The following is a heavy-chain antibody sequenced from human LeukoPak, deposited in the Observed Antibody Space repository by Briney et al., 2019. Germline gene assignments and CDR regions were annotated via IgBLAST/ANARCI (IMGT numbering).Heavy chain of an antibody. Sequence: KASETLSLTCTVSGGSISSYYWSWIRQPAGKGLEWIGRIYTSGSTNYNPSLKSRVTMSVDTSKNQFSLKLSSVTAADTAVYYCAREDSGYDRDGFDYWGQGTLVTVSS. J-gene: IGHJ4*02. D-gene: IGHD5-12*01. CDR2: IYTSGST. V-gene: IGHV4-4*07. CDR1: GGSISSYY. CDR3: AREDSGYDRDGFDY.